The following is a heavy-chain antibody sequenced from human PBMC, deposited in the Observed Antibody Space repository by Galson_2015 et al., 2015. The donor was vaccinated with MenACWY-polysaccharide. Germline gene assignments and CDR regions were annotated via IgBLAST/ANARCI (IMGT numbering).Heavy chain of an antibody. J-gene: IGHJ4*02. CDR2: ISSSSTI. V-gene: IGHV3-48*02. Sequence: SLRLSCAGSGFTFSSYSMNWVRQAPGKGLEWVSYISSSSTIYYADSVKGRFTISRDNAKNSLYLQMNSLRDEDTAVYYCARVLKGLVGATPDYWGQGTLVIVSS. CDR1: GFTFSSYS. CDR3: ARVLKGLVGATPDY. D-gene: IGHD1-26*01.